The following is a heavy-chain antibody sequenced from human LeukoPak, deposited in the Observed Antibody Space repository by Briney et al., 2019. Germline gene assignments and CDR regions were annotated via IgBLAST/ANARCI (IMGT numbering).Heavy chain of an antibody. CDR1: GFTFSSYS. D-gene: IGHD6-13*01. Sequence: GGSLRLSCAASGFTFSSYSMNWVRQAPGKGLEWVSSISSSSSYIYYADSVKGRFTISRDNSKNTLYLQMNNLRIEDTAVYSCARDDSELGQYYSDSWGQGTLVTVSS. V-gene: IGHV3-21*06. J-gene: IGHJ4*02. CDR3: ARDDSELGQYYSDS. CDR2: ISSSSSYI.